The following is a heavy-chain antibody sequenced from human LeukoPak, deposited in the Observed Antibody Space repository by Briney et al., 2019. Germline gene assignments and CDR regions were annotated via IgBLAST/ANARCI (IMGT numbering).Heavy chain of an antibody. CDR2: INPSGGST. Sequence: ASVKVSCKASGYTITSYYMHWVRQAPGQGLEWMGIINPSGGSTSYAQKFQGRVTMTRDMSTSTVYMELSSLRSEDTAVYYCARGLESTEPGYDSNYFDYWGQGTLVTVSS. V-gene: IGHV1-46*01. J-gene: IGHJ4*02. CDR1: GYTITSYY. CDR3: ARGLESTEPGYDSNYFDY. D-gene: IGHD5-12*01.